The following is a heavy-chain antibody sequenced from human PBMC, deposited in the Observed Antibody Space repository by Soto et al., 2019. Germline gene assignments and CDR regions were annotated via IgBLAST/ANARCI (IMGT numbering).Heavy chain of an antibody. CDR2: ISYDGSNK. CDR3: ARAAYSYGTAYLSYYYGMDV. Sequence: QVQLVESGGGVVQPGRSLRLSCAASGFTFSSYAMHWVRQAPGKGLEWVAVISYDGSNKYYADSVKGRFTISRDNSKNTLYLQMNSLRAEDTAVYYCARAAYSYGTAYLSYYYGMDVWGQGTTVTVSS. D-gene: IGHD5-18*01. V-gene: IGHV3-30-3*01. CDR1: GFTFSSYA. J-gene: IGHJ6*02.